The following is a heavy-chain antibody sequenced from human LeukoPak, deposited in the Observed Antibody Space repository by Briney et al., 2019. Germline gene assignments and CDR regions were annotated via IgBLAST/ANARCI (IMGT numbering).Heavy chain of an antibody. J-gene: IGHJ4*02. V-gene: IGHV1-69*05. Sequence: SVKVSCKASGGTFSSYAISWVRQAPGQGLEWMGGIIPIFGTANYAQKFQGRVTMTRDMSTSTVYMELSSLRSEDTAVYYCARKSGGSGSYVPGSFDYWGQGTLVTVSS. CDR1: GGTFSSYA. CDR2: IIPIFGTA. CDR3: ARKSGGSGSYVPGSFDY. D-gene: IGHD3-10*01.